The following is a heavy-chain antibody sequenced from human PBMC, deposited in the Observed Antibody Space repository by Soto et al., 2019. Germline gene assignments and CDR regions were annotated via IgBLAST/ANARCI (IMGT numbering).Heavy chain of an antibody. D-gene: IGHD6-19*01. J-gene: IGHJ6*02. V-gene: IGHV1-69*13. CDR2: IIPIFGTA. CDR3: AKVRYSSPMGYYYGMDV. Sequence: SVKVSCKASRVAFSKFIVTWVRQAPGLGLEWVGGIIPIFGTANYAQKFQGRVTITADESTSTPYMEVNNLRSEDTAVYYCAKVRYSSPMGYYYGMDVWGQGTTVTVSS. CDR1: RVAFSKFI.